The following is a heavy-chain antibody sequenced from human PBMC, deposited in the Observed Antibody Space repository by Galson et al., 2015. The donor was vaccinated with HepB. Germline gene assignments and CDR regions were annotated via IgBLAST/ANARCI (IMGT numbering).Heavy chain of an antibody. CDR1: GFTFSTYS. CDR2: ISSSGGVM. J-gene: IGHJ5*02. CDR3: ARDAEKYDFWSGYTTPPTNWFDP. V-gene: IGHV3-48*02. Sequence: SLRLSCAASGFTFSTYSMNWVRQAPGKGLEWVSYISSSGGVMYYADSVKGRFTISRDNANNSLYLQMNSLRDDDTAVYYCARDAEKYDFWSGYTTPPTNWFDPWGQGTLVTVSS. D-gene: IGHD3-3*01.